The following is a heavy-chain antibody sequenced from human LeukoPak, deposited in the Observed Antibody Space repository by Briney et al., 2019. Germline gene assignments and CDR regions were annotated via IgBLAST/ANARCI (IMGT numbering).Heavy chain of an antibody. Sequence: GASVKVSCKVSGYTLTELSMHWVRQAPGKGLEWMGGFDPEDGETIYAQKFQGRVTMTEDTSTDTAYMELSSLRSEDTAVYYCATAKVLRFLEWYFDYWGQGTLVTVSS. CDR2: FDPEDGET. D-gene: IGHD3-3*01. CDR3: ATAKVLRFLEWYFDY. CDR1: GYTLTELS. J-gene: IGHJ4*02. V-gene: IGHV1-24*01.